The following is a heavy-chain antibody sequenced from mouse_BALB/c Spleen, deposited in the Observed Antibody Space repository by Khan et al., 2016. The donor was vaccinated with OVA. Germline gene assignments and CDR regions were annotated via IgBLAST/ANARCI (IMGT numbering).Heavy chain of an antibody. CDR2: INTYTGDP. Sequence: QIQLVQSGPELKKPGETVKISCKASGYTFTSFGMNWVKQAPGKGLEWMGWINTYTGDPTYADDFKGRFAFSLETSASTAYLQINNLNNEDTATDCCASSPCVSDTVAYWGQGTSVTVSA. CDR3: ASSPCVSDTVAY. J-gene: IGHJ4*01. V-gene: IGHV9-3-1*01. CDR1: GYTFTSFG.